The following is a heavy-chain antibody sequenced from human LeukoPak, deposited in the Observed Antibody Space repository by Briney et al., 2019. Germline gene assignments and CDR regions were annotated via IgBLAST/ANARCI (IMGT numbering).Heavy chain of an antibody. Sequence: GGSLRLSCAASGFTFSDYTMDWVRQAPGKGMEWVSSLSSSSYIYYADSVKGRFTISRDSAKSSLYLQMNSLRAEDTAVYYCARGSSALDYWGQGTLVTVSS. CDR1: GFTFSDYT. J-gene: IGHJ4*02. D-gene: IGHD3-22*01. CDR2: LSSSSYI. V-gene: IGHV3-69-1*01. CDR3: ARGSSALDY.